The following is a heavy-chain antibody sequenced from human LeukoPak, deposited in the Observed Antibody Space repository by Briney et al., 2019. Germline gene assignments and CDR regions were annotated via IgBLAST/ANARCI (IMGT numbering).Heavy chain of an antibody. CDR2: IYSSGST. D-gene: IGHD4-23*01. CDR3: ARGGKATVVTM. J-gene: IGHJ4*02. Sequence: PSETLSLPCSVSVGSINRYYWSWIRGPGGKGLEWIGRIYSSGSTNYNPSLKSRVSMSVDTSKNQFSLKLTSVTAADTAVYYCARGGKATVVTMWGQGILVTVSS. CDR1: VGSINRYY. V-gene: IGHV4-4*07.